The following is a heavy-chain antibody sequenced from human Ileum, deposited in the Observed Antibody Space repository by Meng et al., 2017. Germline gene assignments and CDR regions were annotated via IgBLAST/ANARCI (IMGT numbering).Heavy chain of an antibody. V-gene: IGHV4-4*02. D-gene: IGHD4-23*01. CDR1: TGSITSDTY. J-gene: IGHJ4*02. CDR2: IFHSGST. CDR3: ARHGGYYQGF. Sequence: QGSGPGVVEPSGALSSPCAVATGSITSDTYWSWVRLPPGKGLEWIGEIFHSGSTFYNQSLKSRVTMSLDKSKSQFSSMLTSVIAADTAVYYCARHGGYYQGFWGQGTLVTVSS.